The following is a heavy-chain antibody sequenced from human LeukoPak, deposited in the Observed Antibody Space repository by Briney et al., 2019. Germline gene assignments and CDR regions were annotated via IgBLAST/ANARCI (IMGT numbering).Heavy chain of an antibody. CDR2: ISYDGTNK. CDR3: SRDRYYYDSSGYSDY. J-gene: IGHJ4*02. Sequence: GGSLRFSCAASGFTFSTYAMHRVRQAPGKGLVWGAVISYDGTNKYYADSVKGRFTISRDNSKNTQYLPMSSLRSEHTAVYYCSRDRYYYDSSGYSDYWGQGTLVTVSS. V-gene: IGHV3-30*04. CDR1: GFTFSTYA. D-gene: IGHD3-22*01.